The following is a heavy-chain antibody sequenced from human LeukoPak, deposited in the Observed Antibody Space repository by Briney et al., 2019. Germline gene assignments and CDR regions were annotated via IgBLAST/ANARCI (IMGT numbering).Heavy chain of an antibody. V-gene: IGHV3-23*01. J-gene: IGHJ4*02. D-gene: IGHD3-3*01. CDR3: AKGTTYDFWSGYPHSRTFDY. Sequence: GGSLRLSCAASGFTFSSYAMSWVRQAPGKGLKWVSAISGSGRSTYYGDSVKGRFTVSRDNSKNTLFLQMNSLRAEDTAVYYCAKGTTYDFWSGYPHSRTFDYWGQGTLVTVPS. CDR1: GFTFSSYA. CDR2: ISGSGRST.